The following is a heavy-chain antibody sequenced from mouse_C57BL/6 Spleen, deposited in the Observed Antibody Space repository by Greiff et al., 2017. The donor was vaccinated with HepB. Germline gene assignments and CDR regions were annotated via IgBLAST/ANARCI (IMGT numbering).Heavy chain of an antibody. J-gene: IGHJ4*01. V-gene: IGHV1-75*01. CDR3: AREDGYYDGSSLYAMDY. CDR2: IFPGSGST. Sequence: QVQLQQSGPELVKPGASVKISCKASGYTFTDYYINWVKQRPGQGLEWIGWIFPGSGSTYYNEKFKGKATLTVDKSSSRAYMLISSLTSEDSAVYFCAREDGYYDGSSLYAMDYWGQGTSVTVSS. D-gene: IGHD1-1*01. CDR1: GYTFTDYY.